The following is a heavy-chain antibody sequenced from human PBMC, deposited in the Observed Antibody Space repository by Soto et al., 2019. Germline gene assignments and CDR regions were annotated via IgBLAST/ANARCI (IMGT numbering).Heavy chain of an antibody. V-gene: IGHV3-33*01. D-gene: IGHD6-13*01. CDR1: GFTFSSYG. Sequence: PGGSLRLSCAASGFTFSSYGMHWVRQAPGKGLEWVAVIWYDGSNKYYADSVKGRFTISRDNSKNTLYLQMNSLRAEDTAVYYCARDTLRSNKQQLERRSSVGWFDPWGQGTLVTVSS. CDR3: ARDTLRSNKQQLERRSSVGWFDP. J-gene: IGHJ5*02. CDR2: IWYDGSNK.